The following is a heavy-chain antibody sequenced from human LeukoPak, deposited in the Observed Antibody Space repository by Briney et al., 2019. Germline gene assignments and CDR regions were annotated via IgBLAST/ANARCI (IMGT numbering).Heavy chain of an antibody. V-gene: IGHV1-69*05. J-gene: IGHJ4*02. Sequence: SVKVSCKASGGTFSSYAISWVRQAPGQGLEWMGGIIPTFGTANYAQKFQGRVTITTDESTSTAYMELSSLRSEDTAVYYCASSPITMIVVVNYYFDYWGQGTLVTVSS. CDR1: GGTFSSYA. D-gene: IGHD3-22*01. CDR2: IIPTFGTA. CDR3: ASSPITMIVVVNYYFDY.